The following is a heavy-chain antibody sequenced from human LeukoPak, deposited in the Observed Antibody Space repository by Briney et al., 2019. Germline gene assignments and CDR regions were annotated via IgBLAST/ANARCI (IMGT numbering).Heavy chain of an antibody. CDR3: ARGLSSSWYGYYFDY. D-gene: IGHD6-13*01. CDR1: GGSISSYY. Sequence: SETLSLTCTVSGGSISSYYWSWIRQPPGKGLEWLGYIYYSGSTHYNPSLKSRVTISVDTSKNQFSLKLSSVTAADTAVYYCARGLSSSWYGYYFDYWGQGTLVTVSS. V-gene: IGHV4-59*01. CDR2: IYYSGST. J-gene: IGHJ4*02.